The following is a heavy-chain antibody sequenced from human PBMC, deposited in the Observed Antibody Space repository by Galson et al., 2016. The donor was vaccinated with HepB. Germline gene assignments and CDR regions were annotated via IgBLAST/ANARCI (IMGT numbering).Heavy chain of an antibody. V-gene: IGHV5-10-1*01. D-gene: IGHD2/OR15-2a*01. Sequence: QSGAEVKKPGQSLRISCEASGYSFTTYWISWARQMPGKGLEWMGKIDPSDSDVYYSPSFQGHVTFSVNRSITTAHLQWSGLKASDTAIYYCARHATEDPLADYLEPWGQGTPVIVSS. CDR3: ARHATEDPLADYLEP. J-gene: IGHJ5*02. CDR1: GYSFTTYW. CDR2: IDPSDSDV.